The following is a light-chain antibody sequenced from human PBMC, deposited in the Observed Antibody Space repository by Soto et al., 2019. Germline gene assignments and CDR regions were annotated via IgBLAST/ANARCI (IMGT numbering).Light chain of an antibody. CDR1: QSVSNY. J-gene: IGKJ1*01. V-gene: IGKV3-20*01. CDR2: GAS. Sequence: EIVLTTIAAGSSWPQGEKSTLSGRASQSVSNYLAWYQRKPGQAPRLLIYGASSRATGIPDRFSGSGSGTDFTLTISRLEPEDFAVYYCHQYGGSPQTFGQGTEV. CDR3: HQYGGSPQT.